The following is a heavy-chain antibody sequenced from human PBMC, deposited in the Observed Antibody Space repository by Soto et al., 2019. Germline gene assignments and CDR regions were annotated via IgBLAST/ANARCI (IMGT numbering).Heavy chain of an antibody. J-gene: IGHJ4*02. V-gene: IGHV3-15*01. CDR1: GFTFSNAW. CDR3: TTGRLRFLEWLLPSKYYFDY. Sequence: GGSLRLSCAASGFTFSNAWMSWVRQAPGKGLEWVGRIKSKTDGGTTDYAAPVKGRFTISRDDSKNTLYLQMNSLKTEDTAVYYCTTGRLRFLEWLLPSKYYFDYWGQGTLVTVSS. D-gene: IGHD3-3*01. CDR2: IKSKTDGGTT.